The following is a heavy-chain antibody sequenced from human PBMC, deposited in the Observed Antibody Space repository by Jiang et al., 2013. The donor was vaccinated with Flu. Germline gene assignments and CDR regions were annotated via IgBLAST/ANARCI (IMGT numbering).Heavy chain of an antibody. CDR2: IIPILGIA. J-gene: IGHJ4*02. V-gene: IGHV1-69*04. Sequence: SGAEVKKPGSSVKVSCKASGGTFSSYTISWVRQAPGQGLEWMGRIIPILGIANYAQKFQGRVTITADKSTSTAYMELSSLRSEDTAVYYCARALWFGELLFYYFDYWGQGTLV. CDR3: ARALWFGELLFYYFDY. CDR1: GGTFSSYT. D-gene: IGHD3-10*01.